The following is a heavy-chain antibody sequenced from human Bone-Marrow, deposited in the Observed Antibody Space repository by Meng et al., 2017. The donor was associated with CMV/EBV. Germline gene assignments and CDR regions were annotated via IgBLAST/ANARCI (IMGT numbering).Heavy chain of an antibody. D-gene: IGHD3-10*02. CDR2: INWNGGST. CDR1: GFTFDDYG. Sequence: GESLKISCAASGFTFDDYGMSWVRQAPGKGLEWVSGINWNGGSTGYADSVKGRFTISRDNAKNSLYLQMNSLRAEDTALYYCARDVLSEGPHYYYGMDVWGQGPTVTVSS. CDR3: ARDVLSEGPHYYYGMDV. J-gene: IGHJ6*01. V-gene: IGHV3-20*04.